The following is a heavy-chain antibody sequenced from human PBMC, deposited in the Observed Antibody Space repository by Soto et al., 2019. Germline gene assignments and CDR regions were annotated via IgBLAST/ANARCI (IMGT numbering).Heavy chain of an antibody. D-gene: IGHD4-17*01. CDR2: ISDSGGRT. J-gene: IGHJ3*02. CDR3: AKDNRAVTVPVRGAFDI. Sequence: PGGSLRLSCAASGFTFSSYAMSWVRQPPGKGLEWVSVISDSGGRTYYADSVKGRFTISRDNSKNTLYLQMNSLRAEETAVYYCAKDNRAVTVPVRGAFDIWGQGTMVTVSS. CDR1: GFTFSSYA. V-gene: IGHV3-23*01.